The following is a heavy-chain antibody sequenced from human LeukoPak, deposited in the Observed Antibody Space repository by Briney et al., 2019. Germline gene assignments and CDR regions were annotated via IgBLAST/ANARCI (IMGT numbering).Heavy chain of an antibody. CDR1: GYTFTGYY. D-gene: IGHD1-26*01. J-gene: IGHJ3*02. Sequence: GASVKVSCKASGYTFTGYYMHWVRQAPGQGLEWMGWINPNSGGTNYAQKFQGWVTMTRDTSMSTAYMELSRLRSDDTAVYYCARNRAVGATSSDAFDIWGQGTMVTVSS. CDR2: INPNSGGT. V-gene: IGHV1-2*04. CDR3: ARNRAVGATSSDAFDI.